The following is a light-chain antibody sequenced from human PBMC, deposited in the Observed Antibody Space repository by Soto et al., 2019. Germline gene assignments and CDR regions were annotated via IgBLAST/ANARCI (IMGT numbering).Light chain of an antibody. J-gene: IGKJ1*01. Sequence: DIQMTQSPSTLSASVGDRVTITCRASQSISSWLAWYQQKPGKVPNLLIFDASTLERGVPSRFRGSGSGTEFTLTIDSLQPDDFATYYCQQYNTYWTFGQGTKVDI. CDR2: DAS. CDR1: QSISSW. CDR3: QQYNTYWT. V-gene: IGKV1-5*01.